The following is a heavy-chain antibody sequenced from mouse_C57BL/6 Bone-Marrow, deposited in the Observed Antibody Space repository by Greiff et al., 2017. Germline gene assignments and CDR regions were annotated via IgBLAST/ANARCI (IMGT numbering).Heavy chain of an antibody. CDR2: ISGGGGNT. CDR1: GFTFSSYT. V-gene: IGHV5-9*01. CDR3: SRQVTTVLATKYFDV. Sequence: DVHLVESGGGLVKPGGSLKLSCAASGFTFSSYTMSWVRQTPEKRLQWVAAISGGGGNTYYPDSVKGRFTISRDNDKNILYLQMSSLRSEDTALYYCSRQVTTVLATKYFDVWGTGTTGTVSS. J-gene: IGHJ1*03. D-gene: IGHD1-1*01.